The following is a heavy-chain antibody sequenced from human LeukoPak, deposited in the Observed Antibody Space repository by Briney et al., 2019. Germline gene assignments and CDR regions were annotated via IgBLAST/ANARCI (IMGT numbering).Heavy chain of an antibody. D-gene: IGHD6-13*01. CDR2: IYYSGST. V-gene: IGHV4-39*01. CDR1: GGSISSSSYY. Sequence: SETLSLTCTVSGGSISSSSYYWGWIRQPPGRGLEWIGSIYYSGSTYYNPSLKSRVTISVDTSKNQFSLKLSSVTAADTAVYYCAVDSYSSSWAYYFDYWGQGTLVTVSS. CDR3: AVDSYSSSWAYYFDY. J-gene: IGHJ4*02.